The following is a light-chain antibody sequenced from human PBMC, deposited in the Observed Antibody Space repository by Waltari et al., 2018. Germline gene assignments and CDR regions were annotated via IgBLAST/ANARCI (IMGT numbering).Light chain of an antibody. V-gene: IGLV2-11*01. CDR2: VVN. CDR1: RSDVGYYNY. CDR3: CSYAGNYLRV. Sequence: QSALTQPRSVSGSPGQSVTISGTGTRSDVGYYNYVPGYQQQPGKAPKVIIYVVNERPSGVPDRFSGSKSGNTASLTISGLQAEDEADYYCCSYAGNYLRVFGGGTKLTVL. J-gene: IGLJ2*01.